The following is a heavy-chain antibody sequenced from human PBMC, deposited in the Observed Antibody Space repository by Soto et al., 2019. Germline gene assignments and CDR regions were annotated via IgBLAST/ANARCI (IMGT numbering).Heavy chain of an antibody. CDR3: VKGYWKGDV. D-gene: IGHD1-1*01. Sequence: EVQLLESGGGLVQPGGSLRLSCAASGFTFSTYAMNWVRQAPGNGLAWVSAISGSGGSIRYTDSVRGRFTITRDNSKNTLYLQMNSLRDEDTAVYHCVKGYWKGDVWGQGTTVTVSS. J-gene: IGHJ6*02. CDR2: ISGSGGSI. V-gene: IGHV3-23*01. CDR1: GFTFSTYA.